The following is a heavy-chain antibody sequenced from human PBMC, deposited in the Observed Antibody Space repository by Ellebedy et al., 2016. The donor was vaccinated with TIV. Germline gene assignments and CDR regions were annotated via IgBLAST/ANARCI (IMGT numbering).Heavy chain of an antibody. D-gene: IGHD4-17*01. V-gene: IGHV3-7*01. J-gene: IGHJ3*02. Sequence: GGSLRLSCGSSGFSFRSYWMSWVRQAPGRGLEWVANINQDESQRYYVDSVKGRFTISRDNTKSSLYLQMNNLSAEDSAVYYCATDGSYGDFRSPAHAFERWGQGTMVSVSS. CDR3: ATDGSYGDFRSPAHAFER. CDR1: GFSFRSYW. CDR2: INQDESQR.